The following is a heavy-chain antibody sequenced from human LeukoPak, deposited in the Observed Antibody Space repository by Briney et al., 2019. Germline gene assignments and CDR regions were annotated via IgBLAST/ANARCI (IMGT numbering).Heavy chain of an antibody. D-gene: IGHD6-6*01. Sequence: SETLSLTCTVSGGSISSSSYYWGWIRQPPGTGLEWIGSIYYSGSTYYNPSLKSRVTISVDTSKNQFSLKLSSVTAADTAVYYCARDRYDSSSSREGYYYYYMDVWGKGTTVTVSS. J-gene: IGHJ6*03. V-gene: IGHV4-39*07. CDR3: ARDRYDSSSSREGYYYYYMDV. CDR1: GGSISSSSYY. CDR2: IYYSGST.